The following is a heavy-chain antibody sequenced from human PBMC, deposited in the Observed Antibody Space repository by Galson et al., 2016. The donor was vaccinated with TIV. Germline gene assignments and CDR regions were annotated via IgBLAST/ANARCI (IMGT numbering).Heavy chain of an antibody. V-gene: IGHV3-53*01. D-gene: IGHD3-22*01. Sequence: SLRLSCAASGLTVSTNYMSWVRQAPGKGLEWVSIVYSDGSTYYADSVKGRFTMSRDDTKNTVHLQLDSLRAEDTAVYYCARSYDSSGNRGRFDHWGQGTLVTVSS. CDR1: GLTVSTNY. J-gene: IGHJ4*02. CDR2: VYSDGST. CDR3: ARSYDSSGNRGRFDH.